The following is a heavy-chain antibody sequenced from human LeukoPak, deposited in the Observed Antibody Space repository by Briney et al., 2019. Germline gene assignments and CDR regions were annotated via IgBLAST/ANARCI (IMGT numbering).Heavy chain of an antibody. V-gene: IGHV3-21*01. Sequence: GGSLRLSCAASGFTFSSYAMSWVRQAPGKGLEWVSSISSSSSYIYYADSVKGRFTISRDNAKNSLYLQMNSLRAEDTAVYYCARIRRYSYGYIDYWGQGTLVTVSS. CDR3: ARIRRYSYGYIDY. CDR2: ISSSSSYI. CDR1: GFTFSSYA. D-gene: IGHD5-18*01. J-gene: IGHJ4*02.